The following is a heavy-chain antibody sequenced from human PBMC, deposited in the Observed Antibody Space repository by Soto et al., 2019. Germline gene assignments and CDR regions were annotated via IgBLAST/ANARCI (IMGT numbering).Heavy chain of an antibody. V-gene: IGHV4-34*01. D-gene: IGHD5-12*01. CDR1: GGSLSGYY. Sequence: QVQLQQWGAGLLKPSETLSLTCAVNGGSLSGYYWSWIRQPPGKGLEWIGEIKDGGSTNYSPSLRGRVTISADTSKNQFSLRLNSVTAGDTAVYFCARGQEGIVATHWDQGTLVTVSS. CDR2: IKDGGST. CDR3: ARGQEGIVATH. J-gene: IGHJ4*02.